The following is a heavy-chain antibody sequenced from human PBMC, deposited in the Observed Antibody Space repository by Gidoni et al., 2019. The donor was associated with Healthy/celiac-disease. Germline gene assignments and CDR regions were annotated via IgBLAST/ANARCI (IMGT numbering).Heavy chain of an antibody. V-gene: IGHV3-30-3*01. D-gene: IGHD7-27*01. CDR2: ISYDGSNK. J-gene: IGHJ4*02. CDR3: VRPFSGDYFDY. CDR1: GFTFSSYA. Sequence: QVQLVESGGGVVQPGRSLRLSCAASGFTFSSYALHWVRQAPGKGLKWVAVISYDGSNKYYADSVKGRFTISRDNSKNTLYLQMNRPRAEDTAVYYCVRPFSGDYFDYWGQGTLVTVSS.